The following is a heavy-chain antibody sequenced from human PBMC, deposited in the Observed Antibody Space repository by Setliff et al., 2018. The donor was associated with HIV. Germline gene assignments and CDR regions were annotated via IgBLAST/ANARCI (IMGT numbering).Heavy chain of an antibody. J-gene: IGHJ5*02. CDR1: GGSISSHY. CDR3: ARTYYDFWSGAYSYKWFDP. D-gene: IGHD3-3*01. Sequence: KPSETLSLTCTVSGGSISSHYWSWIRQPPGKGLEWIGYIYYGGFTNYNPSLKSRVTISIDTSKNQFSLKLSSVTAADTAFYYCARTYYDFWSGAYSYKWFDPWGQGTLVTVSS. CDR2: IYYGGFT. V-gene: IGHV4-59*11.